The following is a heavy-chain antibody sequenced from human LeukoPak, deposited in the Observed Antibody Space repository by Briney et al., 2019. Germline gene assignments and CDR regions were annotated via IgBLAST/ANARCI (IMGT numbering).Heavy chain of an antibody. Sequence: KPSETLSLTCTVSGGSISSYYWSWIAQPAGKGLEWFGRIYTSGSTNYNPSLKSRVTMSVDTSKNQFSLKLSSVTAADTAVYYCARGAAAAGTDFDYWGQGTLVTVSS. CDR3: ARGAAAAGTDFDY. CDR2: IYTSGST. CDR1: GGSISSYY. D-gene: IGHD6-13*01. V-gene: IGHV4-4*07. J-gene: IGHJ4*02.